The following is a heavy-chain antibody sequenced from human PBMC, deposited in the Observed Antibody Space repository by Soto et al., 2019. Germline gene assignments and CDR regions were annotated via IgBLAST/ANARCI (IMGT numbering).Heavy chain of an antibody. CDR2: ISPESGVT. CDR1: GYTFTEYF. V-gene: IGHV1-2*02. Sequence: QVQLVQSGAEVKMPGASVRVSCEASGYTFTEYFLHWVRQAPGQGLEWMGWISPESGVTNIAPNFEGRVTMTADTAFTTAYMQPSGLRYDGTAVYYCARATLIIRPITNLGEASPGVVELWGQGPLVSVSS. CDR3: ARATLIIRPITNLGEASPGVVEL. D-gene: IGHD3-3*01. J-gene: IGHJ5*02.